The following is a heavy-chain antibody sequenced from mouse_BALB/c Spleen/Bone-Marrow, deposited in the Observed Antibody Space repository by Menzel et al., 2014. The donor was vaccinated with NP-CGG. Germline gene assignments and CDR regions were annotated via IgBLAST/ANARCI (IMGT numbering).Heavy chain of an antibody. Sequence: EVQLVESGGGLVQPGGSLKLSCAASGFTFSSYGMSWVRQTPDKRLELVATINSNGGSTYYPDSVKGRFTISRDNAKNTLYLQMSSLKSEDTAMYFCARVWYFYYWGQGTRLTVSS. V-gene: IGHV5-6-3*01. CDR1: GFTFSSYG. J-gene: IGHJ2*03. D-gene: IGHD1-1*02. CDR3: ARVWYFYY. CDR2: INSNGGST.